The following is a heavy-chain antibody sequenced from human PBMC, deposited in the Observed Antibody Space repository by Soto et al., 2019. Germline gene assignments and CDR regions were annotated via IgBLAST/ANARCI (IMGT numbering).Heavy chain of an antibody. V-gene: IGHV3-23*01. D-gene: IGHD3-3*02. Sequence: EVQLLESGGRLVQPGGSLRISCAASGFDFSNYGMSWFRQAPGKGLKWVSAISGTAHASYYAASVKGRFTISRDNSKNTLYLHINSLRIEDTAVYFCVKDAPQPFSDWGQGTLVTVSS. CDR3: VKDAPQPFSD. CDR2: ISGTAHAS. CDR1: GFDFSNYG. J-gene: IGHJ4*02.